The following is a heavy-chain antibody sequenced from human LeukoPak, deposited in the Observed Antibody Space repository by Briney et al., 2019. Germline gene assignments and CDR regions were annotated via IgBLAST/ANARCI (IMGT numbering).Heavy chain of an antibody. D-gene: IGHD6-19*01. V-gene: IGHV3-74*01. Sequence: PGGSLRLSCAASGFTFSSYWMHWVRQAPGKGLVWVSRINSDGSSTSYADSVKGRSTISRDNAKNTLYLQMNSLRAEDTAVYYCARSRNGGWYAVSDYWGQGTLVTVSS. CDR1: GFTFSSYW. CDR2: INSDGSST. CDR3: ARSRNGGWYAVSDY. J-gene: IGHJ4*02.